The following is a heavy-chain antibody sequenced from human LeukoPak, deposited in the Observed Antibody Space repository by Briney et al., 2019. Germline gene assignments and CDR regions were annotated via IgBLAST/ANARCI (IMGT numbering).Heavy chain of an antibody. V-gene: IGHV4-59*01. CDR2: IYYSGQT. D-gene: IGHD5-24*01. CDR3: ARGGGWLQAPMDY. Sequence: SSETLSLTCTVSGGSIYNYYWSWIRQPPGKGLEWIGYIYYSGQTKSSTSLKSRVTISVDTSNNPFSLKLSSVTAADTAIYYCARGGGWLQAPMDYWGQGILVTVSS. CDR1: GGSIYNYY. J-gene: IGHJ4*02.